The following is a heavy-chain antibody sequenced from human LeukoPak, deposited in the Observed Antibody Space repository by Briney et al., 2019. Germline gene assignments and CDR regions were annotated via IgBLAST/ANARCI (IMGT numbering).Heavy chain of an antibody. CDR3: ARDFYDFWSGYFVNAFDI. J-gene: IGHJ3*02. CDR1: GFTFSRYS. CDR2: ISSSSSYI. D-gene: IGHD3-3*01. V-gene: IGHV3-21*01. Sequence: KPRGSLRLSCAASGFTFSRYSMNWVRQAPSKGLQLVSSISSSSSYIYYADSVKGRFTISRDNAKNSLYLQMNSLRAEDTAVYYCARDFYDFWSGYFVNAFDIWGQGTMVTVSS.